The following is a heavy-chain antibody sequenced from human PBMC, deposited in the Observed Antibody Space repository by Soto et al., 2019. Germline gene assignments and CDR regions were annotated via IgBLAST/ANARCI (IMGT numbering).Heavy chain of an antibody. V-gene: IGHV4-59*08. Sequence: SETLSLTCTVSGGSISSYYWSWIRQPPGKGLEWIGYIYYSGSTNYNPSLKSRVTISVDTSKNQFSLKLSSVTAADTAVYYCGRRWGRSFDYWGQGTLVTVSS. CDR2: IYYSGST. J-gene: IGHJ4*02. D-gene: IGHD2-15*01. CDR1: GGSISSYY. CDR3: GRRWGRSFDY.